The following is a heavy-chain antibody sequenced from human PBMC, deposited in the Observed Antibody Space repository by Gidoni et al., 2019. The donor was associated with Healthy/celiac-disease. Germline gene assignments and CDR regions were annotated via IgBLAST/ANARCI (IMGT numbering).Heavy chain of an antibody. Sequence: EVQLLESGGGLVQPGGSLRLSCAASGFTFSSYAMSWVRQAPGKGLEWVSAISGSGGSTYYEDSVKGRFTISRDNSKNTLYLQMNSLRAEDTAVYYCAKSPQHIVVVTAIFLVYFQHWGQGTLVTVSS. D-gene: IGHD2-21*02. CDR1: GFTFSSYA. J-gene: IGHJ1*01. CDR3: AKSPQHIVVVTAIFLVYFQH. V-gene: IGHV3-23*01. CDR2: ISGSGGST.